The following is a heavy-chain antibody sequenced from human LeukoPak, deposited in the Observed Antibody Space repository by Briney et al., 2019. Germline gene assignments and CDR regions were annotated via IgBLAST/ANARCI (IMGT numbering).Heavy chain of an antibody. CDR2: ISGSGGST. J-gene: IGHJ4*02. D-gene: IGHD4-17*01. Sequence: TGGSLRLSCAASGFTFSSYAMSWVRQATGKGLEWVSAISGSGGSTYYADSVKGRFTISRDNSKNTLYLQMSSLRAEDTAVYYCAIQETTVTTYDYWGQGTLVTVSS. CDR1: GFTFSSYA. CDR3: AIQETTVTTYDY. V-gene: IGHV3-23*01.